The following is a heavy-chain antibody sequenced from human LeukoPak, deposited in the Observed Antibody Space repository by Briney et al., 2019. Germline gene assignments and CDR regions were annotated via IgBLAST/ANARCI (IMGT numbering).Heavy chain of an antibody. V-gene: IGHV3-20*04. D-gene: IGHD4-17*01. CDR2: RNGERI. CDR1: GFNFDVYG. J-gene: IGHJ2*01. Sequence: GGSLRLSCATSGFNFDVYGMSWVRQAPGMGLEWVSSRNGERIGVAESVEGRFTISRDNARRSVYLQMNSLRVEDTAFYYCARDLAFGDFERYFDIWGRGALVTVSS. CDR3: ARDLAFGDFERYFDI.